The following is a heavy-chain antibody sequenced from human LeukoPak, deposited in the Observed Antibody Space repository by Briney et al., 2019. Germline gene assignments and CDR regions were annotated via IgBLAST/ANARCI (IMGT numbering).Heavy chain of an antibody. CDR3: ARDAGGNWFDP. D-gene: IGHD1-14*01. CDR1: GFTFYNYG. V-gene: IGHV3-33*01. Sequence: GGSLRLSXAASGFTFYNYGMHWVRQAPGKGLEWVAVIWYDGSNKYYADSVKGRFTISRDNSRNTLYLQMNSLRTEDTAVYYCARDAGGNWFDPWGQGTQVTVSS. CDR2: IWYDGSNK. J-gene: IGHJ5*02.